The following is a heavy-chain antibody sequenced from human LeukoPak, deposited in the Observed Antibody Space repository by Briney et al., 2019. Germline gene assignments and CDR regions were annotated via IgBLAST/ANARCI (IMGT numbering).Heavy chain of an antibody. J-gene: IGHJ3*02. CDR2: ISFDGSSK. CDR1: GFTFRSYG. CDR3: AKDGVYYGASFVAVDI. V-gene: IGHV3-30*18. D-gene: IGHD3-22*01. Sequence: GGSLRLSCAASGFTFRSYGIHWVRQAPGKGLEWVAVISFDGSSKYYADSVKGRFTISRDNSKDTLYLQMNSLRAEDTAVYYCAKDGVYYGASFVAVDIWGQGTMVTVSS.